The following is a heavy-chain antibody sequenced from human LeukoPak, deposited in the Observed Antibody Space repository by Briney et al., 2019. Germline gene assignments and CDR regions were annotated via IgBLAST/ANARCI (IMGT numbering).Heavy chain of an antibody. V-gene: IGHV3-48*03. D-gene: IGHD7-27*01. CDR1: GFTFSSYE. CDR3: ARDPHGALPNWGLDY. Sequence: GGSLRLSCAASGFTFSSYELNWVRQAPGKGLEWVSYISSSGSTIYYADSVKGRFTISRDNAKNSLYLQMNSLRAEDTAGYYCARDPHGALPNWGLDYWGQGTLVTVSS. CDR2: ISSSGSTI. J-gene: IGHJ4*02.